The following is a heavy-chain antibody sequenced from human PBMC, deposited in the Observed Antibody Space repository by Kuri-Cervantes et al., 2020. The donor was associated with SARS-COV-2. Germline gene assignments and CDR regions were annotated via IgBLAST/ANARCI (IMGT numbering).Heavy chain of an antibody. J-gene: IGHJ4*02. D-gene: IGHD6-13*01. Sequence: GESLKISCAASGFTFSSYWMHWVRQAPGKGLVWVSRINSDGSSTGYADSVKGRFTISRDNAKNTLYLQMNSLRAEDTAVYYCALAAAYWGQGTLVTVSS. CDR3: ALAAAY. CDR2: INSDGSST. CDR1: GFTFSSYW. V-gene: IGHV3-74*01.